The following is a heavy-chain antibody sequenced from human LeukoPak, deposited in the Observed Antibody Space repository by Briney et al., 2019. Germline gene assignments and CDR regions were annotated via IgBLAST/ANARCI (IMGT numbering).Heavy chain of an antibody. Sequence: TGGSLRLSCAGSGFTFSNYGMHWVRQAPGKGLEWVAVISSDGKDTYYADSVKGRFTISRDNSENTLYLQMNSLRPEDTAVYYCATLLLYCSGGTCYSDYWGQGTLVTVSS. D-gene: IGHD2-15*01. J-gene: IGHJ4*02. CDR1: GFTFSNYG. CDR2: ISSDGKDT. V-gene: IGHV3-30*03. CDR3: ATLLLYCSGGTCYSDY.